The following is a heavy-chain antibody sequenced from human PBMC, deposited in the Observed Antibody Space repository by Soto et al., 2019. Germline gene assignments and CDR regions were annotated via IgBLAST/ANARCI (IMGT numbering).Heavy chain of an antibody. CDR2: VSYDGSIE. CDR1: GFTFSSYA. Sequence: GGSLRLSCTVSGFTFSSYAMHWVRLAPGKGLEWVAVVSYDGSIENYADSVRGRFTISRDNSKNTVFLQMNSLRVEDTAVYYCAKDLYYYDFSLDDSWGQGTLVTVSS. V-gene: IGHV3-30*04. J-gene: IGHJ5*02. CDR3: AKDLYYYDFSLDDS. D-gene: IGHD3-16*01.